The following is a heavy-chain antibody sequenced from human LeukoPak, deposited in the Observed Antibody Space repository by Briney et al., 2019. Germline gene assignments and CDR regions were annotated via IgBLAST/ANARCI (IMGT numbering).Heavy chain of an antibody. CDR3: ARAKYYDILTGYYDNTEYYFDY. CDR2: IKQDGSEK. J-gene: IGHJ4*02. D-gene: IGHD3-9*01. Sequence: SXXLSXAXXXFTXXSYWMSWVRQAPGKGLEWVANIKQDGSEKYYVDSVRGRFTISRDNAKNSLYLQMNSLRAEDTAVYYCARAKYYDILTGYYDNTEYYFDYWGQGTLVTVSS. V-gene: IGHV3-7*01. CDR1: XFTXXSYW.